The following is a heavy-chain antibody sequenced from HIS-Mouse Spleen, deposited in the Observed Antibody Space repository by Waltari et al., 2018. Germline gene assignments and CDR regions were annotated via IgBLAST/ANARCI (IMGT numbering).Heavy chain of an antibody. D-gene: IGHD1-26*01. V-gene: IGHV5-51*01. CDR3: ARQSAIVGATIDY. J-gene: IGHJ4*02. CDR1: GYSFTLNW. Sequence: EVQLVQSGAEVKKPGESLKISCTGSGYSFTLNWIGCVRQMPGKGLEWRGIIYPGDSDTRYSPSFQGQVTISADKSISTAYLQWSSLKASDTAMYYCARQSAIVGATIDYWGQGTLVTVSS. CDR2: IYPGDSDT.